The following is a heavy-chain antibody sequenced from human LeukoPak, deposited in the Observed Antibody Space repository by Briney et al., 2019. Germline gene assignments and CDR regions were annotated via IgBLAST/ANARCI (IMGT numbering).Heavy chain of an antibody. D-gene: IGHD6-13*01. CDR2: IYYSGST. CDR1: GGSISSYY. J-gene: IGHJ6*02. Sequence: SETLSLTCTVSGGSISSYYWSWIRQPPGRGLEWIGYIYYSGSTNYNPSLKSRVTISVDTSKNQFSLKLSSVTAADTAVYYCARVSSSWAQYYCYGMDVWGQGTTVTVSS. V-gene: IGHV4-59*01. CDR3: ARVSSSWAQYYCYGMDV.